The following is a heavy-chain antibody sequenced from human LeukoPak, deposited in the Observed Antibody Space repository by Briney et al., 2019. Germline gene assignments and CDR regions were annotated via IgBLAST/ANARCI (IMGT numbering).Heavy chain of an antibody. V-gene: IGHV3-21*01. J-gene: IGHJ4*02. CDR1: GFTFSSYA. Sequence: GGSLRLSCAASGFTFSSYAMSWVRQAPGKGLEWVSSISSSSSYIYYADSVKGRFTISRDNAKNSLYLQMNSLRAEDTAVYYCARDLTVDGYGYEFDYWGQGTLVTVSS. CDR2: ISSSSSYI. CDR3: ARDLTVDGYGYEFDY. D-gene: IGHD5-18*01.